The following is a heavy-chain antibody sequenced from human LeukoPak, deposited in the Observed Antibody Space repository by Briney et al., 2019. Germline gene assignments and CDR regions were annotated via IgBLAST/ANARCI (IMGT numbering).Heavy chain of an antibody. CDR3: ARLTTGGWYFDL. V-gene: IGHV1-2*02. CDR1: GYTFTDYY. D-gene: IGHD1-1*01. J-gene: IGHJ2*01. Sequence: ASVKVSCKASGYTFTDYYIHWVRQAPGQGLGWMGWINPNSGGTNSAQKFQGRVTMTRDTSVSTAYMELSRLRSDDTAVYYCARLTTGGWYFDLWGRGTLVTVSS. CDR2: INPNSGGT.